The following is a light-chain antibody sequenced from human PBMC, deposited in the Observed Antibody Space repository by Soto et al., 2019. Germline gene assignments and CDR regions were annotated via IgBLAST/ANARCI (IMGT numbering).Light chain of an antibody. CDR1: KSISSNY. V-gene: IGKV3-20*01. CDR2: GTS. Sequence: LTKSASTLSLSPEERASLACSASKSISSNYLTWYQQKRGQPPRLLIYGTSSRATGIPDRFSGSGSGTDFTLTISSLEPEDFAVYYCQQNHKWPITFGQGRRLAIK. CDR3: QQNHKWPIT. J-gene: IGKJ5*01.